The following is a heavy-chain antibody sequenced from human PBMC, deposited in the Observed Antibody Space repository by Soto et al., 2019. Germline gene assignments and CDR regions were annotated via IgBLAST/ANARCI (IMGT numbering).Heavy chain of an antibody. V-gene: IGHV4-34*01. J-gene: IGHJ6*02. Sequence: SETLSLTCAVYGGSFSGYYWSWIRQPPGKGLEWIGEINHSGSTNYNPSLKSRVTISVNTSKNQFSLKLSSVTAADTAVYYCARGRGGYYGSGSYRMDVWGQGTTVTVSS. CDR1: GGSFSGYY. CDR2: INHSGST. CDR3: ARGRGGYYGSGSYRMDV. D-gene: IGHD3-10*01.